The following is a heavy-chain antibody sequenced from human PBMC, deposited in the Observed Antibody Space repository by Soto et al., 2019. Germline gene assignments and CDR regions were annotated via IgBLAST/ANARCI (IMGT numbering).Heavy chain of an antibody. CDR1: GFTFSSYW. Sequence: EVQLVESGGGLVQPGGSLRLSCAASGFTFSSYWMSWVRQAPGKGLEWVANIKQDGSEKYYVDSVKGRFTISRDNAKNSLYLQMNSLRAEDTAVYYCARDEGYCTNGVCFFPPHYYSYYMDVWGKGTTVTVSS. CDR3: ARDEGYCTNGVCFFPPHYYSYYMDV. J-gene: IGHJ6*03. V-gene: IGHV3-7*01. D-gene: IGHD2-8*01. CDR2: IKQDGSEK.